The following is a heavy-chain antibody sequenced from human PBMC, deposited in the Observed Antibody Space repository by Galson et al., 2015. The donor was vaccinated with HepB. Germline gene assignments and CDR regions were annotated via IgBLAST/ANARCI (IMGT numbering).Heavy chain of an antibody. CDR2: ISYDGNTK. V-gene: IGHV3-30*18. Sequence: SLRLSCAASGFIFSDFDMHWVRQAPGKGLEWVAVISYDGNTKHYADSVKGRFTVSGDNSKNMLFLEMSSLGAEDTALYYCSKDRALTGSYYFHYGMDVWGQGTTVAVSS. D-gene: IGHD7-27*01. CDR1: GFIFSDFD. CDR3: SKDRALTGSYYFHYGMDV. J-gene: IGHJ6*02.